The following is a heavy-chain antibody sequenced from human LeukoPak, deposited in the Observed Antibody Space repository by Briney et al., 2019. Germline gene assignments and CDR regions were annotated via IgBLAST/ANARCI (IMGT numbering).Heavy chain of an antibody. CDR3: ARDGDVSGYSD. V-gene: IGHV3-7*01. Sequence: GGSLRLSCAGSGFTFSPYWISWVRQAPGKGLEWVANIKQDGSEKYYVDSVKGRFAISRDNAKNSLYLQMNSLRAEDTAVYYCARDGDVSGYSDWGQGTPVAVSS. CDR2: IKQDGSEK. J-gene: IGHJ4*02. D-gene: IGHD3-22*01. CDR1: GFTFSPYW.